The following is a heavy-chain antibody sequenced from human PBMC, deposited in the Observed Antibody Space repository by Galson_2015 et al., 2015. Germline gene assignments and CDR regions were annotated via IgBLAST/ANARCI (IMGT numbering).Heavy chain of an antibody. J-gene: IGHJ4*02. CDR2: IIPIFGTA. CDR1: GGTFGSYA. Sequence: SVKVSCKASGGTFGSYAISWVRQAPGQGLEWLGGIIPIFGTANYAQKFQGRVTITADESTSTAYMELSSLRSEDTAVYYCARGGRYFDWFQDDYWGQGTLVTVSS. V-gene: IGHV1-69*13. CDR3: ARGGRYFDWFQDDY. D-gene: IGHD3-9*01.